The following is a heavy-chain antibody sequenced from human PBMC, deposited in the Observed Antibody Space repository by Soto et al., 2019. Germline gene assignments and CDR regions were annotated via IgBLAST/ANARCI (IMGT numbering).Heavy chain of an antibody. CDR1: GFTFSSYA. CDR3: AKHGGAVPANFDY. D-gene: IGHD2-2*01. V-gene: IGHV3-23*01. Sequence: GGSLRLSCAASGFTFSSYAMSWVRQAPGKGLEWVSTFSGSGYDTYYADSVKGRFTIPRDNSKNTLYLQMDSLRAEDTAVYYCAKHGGAVPANFDYWGQGTLVTVYS. J-gene: IGHJ4*02. CDR2: FSGSGYDT.